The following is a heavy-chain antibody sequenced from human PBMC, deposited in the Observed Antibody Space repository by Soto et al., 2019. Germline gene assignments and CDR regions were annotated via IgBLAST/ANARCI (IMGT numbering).Heavy chain of an antibody. CDR2: IYTSGST. J-gene: IGHJ6*02. V-gene: IGHV4-4*07. Sequence: QVQLQESGPGLVKPSETLSLTCTVSGGSISSYYWSWIRQPAGKGLEWIGRIYTSGSTNYNPSLKSRVTMSVDTAKNQFSLKLSSVTAADTAVYYCARGRGYNWNYYHYGMDVWGQGTTVTVSS. CDR3: ARGRGYNWNYYHYGMDV. D-gene: IGHD1-20*01. CDR1: GGSISSYY.